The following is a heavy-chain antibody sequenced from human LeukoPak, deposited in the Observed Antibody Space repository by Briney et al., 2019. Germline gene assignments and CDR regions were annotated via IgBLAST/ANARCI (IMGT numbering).Heavy chain of an antibody. Sequence: SETLSLNCTVSGGSTGQYYWTWIRQPPGKGLEWVGYMHDSGSANYNPSLKSRVTISVDTSKNQFSLKLSSVTAADTAVYYCARASWAYSPFDSWGQGTLVTVSS. D-gene: IGHD2-21*01. CDR3: ARASWAYSPFDS. V-gene: IGHV4-59*01. J-gene: IGHJ4*02. CDR1: GGSTGQYY. CDR2: MHDSGSA.